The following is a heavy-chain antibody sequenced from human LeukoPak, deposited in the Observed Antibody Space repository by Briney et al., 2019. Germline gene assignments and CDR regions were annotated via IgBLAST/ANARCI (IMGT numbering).Heavy chain of an antibody. Sequence: GGSLRLSCAASGFTFSSYAMSWVRQAPGKGLEWVSAISGSGGSTYYADSVKGRFTISRDNSKNTLYLQMNSLRAEDTAVYYCARLDFWSGKYYYYYGMDVWGQGTTVTVSS. J-gene: IGHJ6*02. D-gene: IGHD3-3*01. CDR2: ISGSGGST. CDR3: ARLDFWSGKYYYYYGMDV. CDR1: GFTFSSYA. V-gene: IGHV3-23*01.